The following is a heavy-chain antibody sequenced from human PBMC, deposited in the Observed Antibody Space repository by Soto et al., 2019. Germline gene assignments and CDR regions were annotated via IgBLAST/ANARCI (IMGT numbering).Heavy chain of an antibody. Sequence: QVQLQESGPGLVKPSETLSLTCTVSGGSISSYYWSWIRQPPGKGLEWIGYIYYSGSTNYNPSLKSRVTISVDTSKNQFSLKLSSVTAADTAVYYCARRSGYSYGYEFDYWGQGTLVTVSS. CDR2: IYYSGST. CDR3: ARRSGYSYGYEFDY. CDR1: GGSISSYY. D-gene: IGHD5-18*01. J-gene: IGHJ4*02. V-gene: IGHV4-59*08.